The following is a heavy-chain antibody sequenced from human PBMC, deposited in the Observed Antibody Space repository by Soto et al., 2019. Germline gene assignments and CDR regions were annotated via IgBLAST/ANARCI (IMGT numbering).Heavy chain of an antibody. CDR2: IIPIFGTA. D-gene: IGHD1-7*01. CDR3: ARGELPAHDAFDI. V-gene: IGHV1-69*06. J-gene: IGHJ3*02. Sequence: SVKVSCKASGGTFSSYAISWVRQAPGQGLEWMGGIIPIFGTANYAQKFQGRVTITADKSTSTAYMELSSLRSEDTAVYYCARGELPAHDAFDIWGQGTMVTVSS. CDR1: GGTFSSYA.